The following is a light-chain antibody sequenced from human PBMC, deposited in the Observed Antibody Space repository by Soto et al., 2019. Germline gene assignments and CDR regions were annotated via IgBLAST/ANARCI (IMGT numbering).Light chain of an antibody. V-gene: IGKV3-20*01. CDR3: QQCGLSPRT. Sequence: EVVLTQSPVTLSLSPGDRATLSCRASQSISSSYLAWYQQKPGQAPRLLIYGTFNRATGIPDRFSGDGSGKEFTLTINRLEPEDFAVYFCQQCGLSPRTFGQGTKVEV. CDR2: GTF. J-gene: IGKJ1*01. CDR1: QSISSSY.